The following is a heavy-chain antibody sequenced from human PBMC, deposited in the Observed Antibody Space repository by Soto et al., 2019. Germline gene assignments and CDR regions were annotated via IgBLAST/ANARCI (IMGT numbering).Heavy chain of an antibody. D-gene: IGHD6-6*01. Sequence: GGSLRLSCAASGFTFSSYGMHWVRQAPCKGLEWVAVIWYDGSNKYYADSVKGRFTISRDNSKNTLYLQMNSLRAEDTAVYYCARGVSSSVMGYYGMDVWGQGTTVTVSS. CDR1: GFTFSSYG. J-gene: IGHJ6*02. V-gene: IGHV3-33*01. CDR3: ARGVSSSVMGYYGMDV. CDR2: IWYDGSNK.